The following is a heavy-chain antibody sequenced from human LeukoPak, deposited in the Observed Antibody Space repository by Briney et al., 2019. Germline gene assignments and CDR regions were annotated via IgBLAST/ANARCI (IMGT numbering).Heavy chain of an antibody. J-gene: IGHJ4*02. CDR2: INHSGST. V-gene: IGHV4-34*01. CDR1: GGSFSGYY. Sequence: PSETLSLTCAVYGGSFSGYYWSWIRKPPGKGLDWIGEINHSGSTNYNPSLKSRVTISVDTSKNQFSLKLSSVTAADTAVYYCARDPAQGYYDFWSGSGFDYWGQGTLVTVSS. CDR3: ARDPAQGYYDFWSGSGFDY. D-gene: IGHD3-3*01.